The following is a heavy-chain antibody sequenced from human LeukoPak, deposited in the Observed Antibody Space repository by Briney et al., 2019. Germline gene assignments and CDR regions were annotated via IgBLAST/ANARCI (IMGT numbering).Heavy chain of an antibody. V-gene: IGHV4-34*01. D-gene: IGHD3-10*01. J-gene: IGHJ4*02. CDR2: INHSGST. CDR1: GESFSGYY. CDR3: ARGLGAILWFGELLSPGYFDY. Sequence: SETLSLTCAVYGESFSGYYWSWLRQPPGKGLEWVGEINHSGSTNYNPSLKSRVTISVDTSKNQFSLKLSSVTAADTAVYYCARGLGAILWFGELLSPGYFDYWGQGTLVTVSS.